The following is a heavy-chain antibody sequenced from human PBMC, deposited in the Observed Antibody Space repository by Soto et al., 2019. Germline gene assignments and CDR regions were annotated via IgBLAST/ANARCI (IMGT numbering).Heavy chain of an antibody. D-gene: IGHD6-13*01. CDR2: IIPIFGTA. Sequence: ASVKVSCKASGGTFSSYAISWERQAPGQGLEWMGGIIPIFGTANYAQKFQGRVTITADESTSTAYMELSSLRSEDTAVYYCARNTPYDRIAAAPFDYWGQGTLVTFSS. CDR1: GGTFSSYA. J-gene: IGHJ4*02. CDR3: ARNTPYDRIAAAPFDY. V-gene: IGHV1-69*13.